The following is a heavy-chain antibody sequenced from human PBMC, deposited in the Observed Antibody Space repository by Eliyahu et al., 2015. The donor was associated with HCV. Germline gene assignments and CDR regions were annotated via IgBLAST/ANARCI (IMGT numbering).Heavy chain of an antibody. J-gene: IGHJ6*02. CDR2: IIPIFGTA. Sequence: EVKKPGSSVKVSCKASGGTFSSYAISWVRQAPGQGLEWMGGIIPIFGTANYAQKFQGRVTITADESTSTAYMELSSLRSEDTAVYYCASPYYYDSSLPHPFYYYYGMDVWGQGTTVTVSS. V-gene: IGHV1-69*01. D-gene: IGHD3-22*01. CDR1: GGTFSSYA. CDR3: ASPYYYDSSLPHPFYYYYGMDV.